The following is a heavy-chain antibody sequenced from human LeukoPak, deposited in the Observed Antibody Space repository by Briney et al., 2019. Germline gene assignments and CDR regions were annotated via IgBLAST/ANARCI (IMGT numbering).Heavy chain of an antibody. V-gene: IGHV3-48*04. Sequence: GGSPRLSCVASGFTFSSYNMNWVRQAPGKGLEWVSYITSGSSTIYYADSVRGRFTISRDNARNSLYLQMSSLRAEDTALYYCAKDIREATGEAFDYWGQGTLVTVSS. CDR3: AKDIREATGEAFDY. CDR1: GFTFSSYN. CDR2: ITSGSSTI. J-gene: IGHJ4*02. D-gene: IGHD5-12*01.